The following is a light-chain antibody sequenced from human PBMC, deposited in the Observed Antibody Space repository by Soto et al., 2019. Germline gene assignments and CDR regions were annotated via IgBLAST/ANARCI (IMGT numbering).Light chain of an antibody. CDR2: QAS. J-gene: IGKJ2*01. V-gene: IGKV1-5*03. CDR1: QSIRSW. Sequence: DIPMTQSPSTLSASVGDRVTITCRASQSIRSWLAWYQQKPGEAPKLLIYQASTLGSGVPSRFSGSGSGTEFTLTISSLQPDDFATYYCQQYNAYSTFGQGTKLEIK. CDR3: QQYNAYST.